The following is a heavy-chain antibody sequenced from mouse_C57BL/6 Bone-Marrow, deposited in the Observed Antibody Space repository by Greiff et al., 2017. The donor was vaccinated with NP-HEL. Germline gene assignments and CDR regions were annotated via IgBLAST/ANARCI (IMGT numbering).Heavy chain of an antibody. Sequence: VQLKESGAELVRPGASVKLSCTASGFNIKDDYMHWVKQRPEQGLEWIGWIDPENGDTEYASKFQGKATITADTSSNTAYLQLSSLTSEDTAVDYCTTRATVVPLDYWGQGTTLTVSS. CDR2: IDPENGDT. CDR1: GFNIKDDY. CDR3: TTRATVVPLDY. V-gene: IGHV14-4*01. D-gene: IGHD1-1*01. J-gene: IGHJ2*01.